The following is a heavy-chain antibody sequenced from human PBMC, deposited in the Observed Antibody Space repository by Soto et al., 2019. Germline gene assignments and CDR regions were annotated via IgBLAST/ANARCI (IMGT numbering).Heavy chain of an antibody. D-gene: IGHD3-3*01. Sequence: SENLSLTCTVSGGSISSYYWSWIRQPPGKGLEWIGYIYYSGSTNYNPSLKSRVTISVDTSKNQFSLKLSSVTAADTAVYYCARHGDYYYYYMDVWGKGTTVTVSS. J-gene: IGHJ6*03. V-gene: IGHV4-59*08. CDR1: GGSISSYY. CDR2: IYYSGST. CDR3: ARHGDYYYYYMDV.